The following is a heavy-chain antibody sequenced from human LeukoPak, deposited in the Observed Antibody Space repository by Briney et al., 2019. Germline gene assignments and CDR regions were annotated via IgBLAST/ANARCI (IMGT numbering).Heavy chain of an antibody. V-gene: IGHV3-23*01. D-gene: IGHD4-17*01. CDR2: ISGSGGST. J-gene: IGHJ4*02. Sequence: PGGSLRLSCAASGFTFSSYAMSWVRQAPGKGLEWVSAISGSGGSTYYADSVKGRFTISRDDAKNLLYLDMNSLRAKDTAVYYCARGHTAVTRHFDFWGQGTLVTVSS. CDR1: GFTFSSYA. CDR3: ARGHTAVTRHFDF.